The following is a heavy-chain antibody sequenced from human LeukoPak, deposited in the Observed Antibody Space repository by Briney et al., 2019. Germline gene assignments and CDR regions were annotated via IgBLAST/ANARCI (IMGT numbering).Heavy chain of an antibody. Sequence: PSETLSLTCTVSGGSISSYDWSWIRQPAGKGLEWIGRIYTRGSTNYNPSLKSRVSMSVDTSKKQFSQKLSSVTAADTAVYYCARLSSSWYQDWYFDLWGRGTLVTVSS. D-gene: IGHD6-13*01. J-gene: IGHJ2*01. CDR3: ARLSSSWYQDWYFDL. CDR2: IYTRGST. CDR1: GGSISSYD. V-gene: IGHV4-4*07.